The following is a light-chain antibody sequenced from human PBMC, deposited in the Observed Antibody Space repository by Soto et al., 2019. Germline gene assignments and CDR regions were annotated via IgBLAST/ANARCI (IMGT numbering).Light chain of an antibody. Sequence: EIVLTQSPGTLSLSPGERATLSCMASQSVSSGYLAWYQQKPGQAPRLLIYGASSRATGIPDRFSGSGSGTDFTLTISRLEPEDFAVYYCQQYGSSPPVTFGQGTRLQIK. CDR1: QSVSSGY. CDR2: GAS. J-gene: IGKJ5*01. CDR3: QQYGSSPPVT. V-gene: IGKV3-20*01.